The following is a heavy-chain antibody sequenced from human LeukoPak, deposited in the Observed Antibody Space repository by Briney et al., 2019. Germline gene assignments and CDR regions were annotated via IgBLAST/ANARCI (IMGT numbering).Heavy chain of an antibody. CDR1: GYTFTGYY. J-gene: IGHJ3*02. CDR2: INPSGGST. D-gene: IGHD3-22*01. CDR3: ARGLLLVSAYDSSGYYSEDAFDI. V-gene: IGHV1-46*03. Sequence: GASVKVSCKASGYTFTGYYMHWVRQAPGQGLEWMGIINPSGGSTSYAQKFQGRVTMTRDTSTSTVYMELSSLRSEDTAVYYCARGLLLVSAYDSSGYYSEDAFDIWGQGTMVTVSS.